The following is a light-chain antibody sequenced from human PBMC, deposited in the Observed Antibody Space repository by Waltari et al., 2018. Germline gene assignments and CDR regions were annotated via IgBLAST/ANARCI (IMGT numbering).Light chain of an antibody. CDR2: EDT. V-gene: IGLV2-23*01. CDR1: SSDVGSYSL. CDR3: CSYTLTNTWL. J-gene: IGLJ3*02. Sequence: QSALTQPASVSGSPGQPITISCTGTSSDVGSYSLVPWYRQHPGEAPRVIIFEDTKRPSGVSNRFSGSKSGNTASLTISGLQAEDEADYYCCSYTLTNTWLFGGGTKLTVL.